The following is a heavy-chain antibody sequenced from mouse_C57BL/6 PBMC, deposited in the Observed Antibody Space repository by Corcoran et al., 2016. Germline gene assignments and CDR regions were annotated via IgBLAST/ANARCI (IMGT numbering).Heavy chain of an antibody. Sequence: DVQLQESGPGLVKPSQSLSLTCSVTGYSITSGYYWTWIRQFPGNKLEWMGYISYDGSNNYNPSLKIRNSITRETSKNQFCLKLNAVTTEDTATDYGTRDYCSSLFDYWGQGTTLKVSS. D-gene: IGHD1-1*01. CDR2: ISYDGSN. CDR1: GYSITSGYY. CDR3: TRDYCSSLFDY. V-gene: IGHV3-6*01. J-gene: IGHJ2*01.